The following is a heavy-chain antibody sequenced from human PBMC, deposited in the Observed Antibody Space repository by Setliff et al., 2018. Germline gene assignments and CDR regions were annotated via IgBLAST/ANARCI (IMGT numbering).Heavy chain of an antibody. CDR1: GDSISNYY. J-gene: IGHJ4*02. CDR3: ARDGTYRYFDH. V-gene: IGHV4-59*01. Sequence: SETLSLTCTVSGDSISNYYWSWIRQPPGEGLEFIGYVYYTGDTRYSPSLKSRVTMSVDTSKKQFSLKLTSLTAADTAVYYCARDGTYRYFDHWGQGTLVTVSS. CDR2: VYYTGDT.